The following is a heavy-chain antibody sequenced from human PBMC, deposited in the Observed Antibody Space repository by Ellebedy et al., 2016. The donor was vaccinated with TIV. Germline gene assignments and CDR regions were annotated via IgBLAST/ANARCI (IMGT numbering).Heavy chain of an antibody. V-gene: IGHV3-23*01. CDR1: GFTFSSYA. CDR3: ARDPVGVGPAFEV. Sequence: PGGSLRLSCAASGFTFSSYAASWVRQAPGKGLEWVAGLNANGVVIAYADSMKGRFTISRDNSKDTLYLQMNSLRAEDTAIYYCARDPVGVGPAFEVWGQGTMVTVSS. D-gene: IGHD4-23*01. J-gene: IGHJ3*01. CDR2: LNANGVVI.